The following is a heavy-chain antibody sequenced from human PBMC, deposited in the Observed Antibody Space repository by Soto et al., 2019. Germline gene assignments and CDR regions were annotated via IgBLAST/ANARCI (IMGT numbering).Heavy chain of an antibody. D-gene: IGHD3-3*01. CDR2: ISWNSGSI. V-gene: IGHV3-9*01. CDR3: AKQHYDFWSGYGGPFDY. J-gene: IGHJ4*02. Sequence: EVQLVESGGGLVQPGRSLRLSCAASGFTFDDYAMHWVRQAPGKGLEWVSGISWNSGSIGDADSVKGRFTISRDNAKNSLYLQMNSLRAEDTALYYCAKQHYDFWSGYGGPFDYWGQGTLVTVSS. CDR1: GFTFDDYA.